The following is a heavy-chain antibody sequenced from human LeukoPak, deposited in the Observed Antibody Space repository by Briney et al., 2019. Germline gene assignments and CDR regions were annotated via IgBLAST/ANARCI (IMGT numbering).Heavy chain of an antibody. J-gene: IGHJ5*02. CDR1: GFTFSSYA. CDR2: ISGSGGST. Sequence: PGGSLRLSCAASGFTFSSYAMSWVRQAPGKGLEWVSAISGSGGSTYYADSVQGRFTISRDNAKNSLYLQMNSLRAEDTAVYYCAREQQPYFDPWGQGTLVTVSS. V-gene: IGHV3-23*01. CDR3: AREQQPYFDP. D-gene: IGHD6-13*01.